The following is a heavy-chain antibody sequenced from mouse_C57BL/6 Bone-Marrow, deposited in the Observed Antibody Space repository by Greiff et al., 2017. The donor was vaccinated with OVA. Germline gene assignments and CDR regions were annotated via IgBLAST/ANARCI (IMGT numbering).Heavy chain of an antibody. Sequence: EVQLKQSGGDLVKPGGSLKLSCAASGFTFSSYGMSWVRQTPDKRLEWVATISSGGSYTYYPDSVKGRFTISRDNAKNTLYLQMSSLKSEDTAMYYCARPYYGSSSGFAYWGQGTLVTVSA. J-gene: IGHJ3*01. CDR1: GFTFSSYG. CDR3: ARPYYGSSSGFAY. D-gene: IGHD1-1*01. V-gene: IGHV5-6*01. CDR2: ISSGGSYT.